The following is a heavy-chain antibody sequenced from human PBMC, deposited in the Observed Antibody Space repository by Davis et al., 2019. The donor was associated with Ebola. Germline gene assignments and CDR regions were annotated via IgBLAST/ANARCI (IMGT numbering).Heavy chain of an antibody. CDR3: ARHGGGPWGLMEVFDP. Sequence: SETLSLTCTVSGGSISSSSYYWSWIRQPPGKGLEWIGEINHSGSTNYNPSLKSRVTISVDTSKNQFSLKLSSVTAADTAVYYCARHGGGPWGLMEVFDPWGQGTLVTVSS. D-gene: IGHD3-16*01. CDR2: INHSGST. V-gene: IGHV4-39*01. CDR1: GGSISSSSYY. J-gene: IGHJ5*02.